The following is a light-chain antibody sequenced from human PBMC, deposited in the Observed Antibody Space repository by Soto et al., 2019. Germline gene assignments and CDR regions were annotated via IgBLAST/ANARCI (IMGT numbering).Light chain of an antibody. CDR1: QSIRSER. Sequence: EIVLTQSPDTLSLSPGERATLSCRASQSIRSERLAWYQQKPGQAPRLVIFDASNRASGMPVRFSGSGSGTDFTLTISGLEPADLGVYYCQQRHNWPITFGQGTRLEIK. CDR3: QQRHNWPIT. CDR2: DAS. J-gene: IGKJ5*01. V-gene: IGKV3-11*01.